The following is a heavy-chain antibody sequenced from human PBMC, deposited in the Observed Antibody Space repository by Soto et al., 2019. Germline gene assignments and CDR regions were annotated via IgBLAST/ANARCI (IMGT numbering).Heavy chain of an antibody. J-gene: IGHJ5*02. CDR3: ARDLGVYCSSTSCYIRRPSVGWFDT. D-gene: IGHD2-2*02. CDR2: ISSSGGTI. V-gene: IGHV3-11*01. Sequence: KPGGSLRLSCAASGFTFSDYYMSWIRQAPGKGLEWVSYISSSGGTIYYADSVKGRFTISRDNAKNSLYLQMNSLRAEDTAVYYCARDLGVYCSSTSCYIRRPSVGWFDTWGQGTLVTVSS. CDR1: GFTFSDYY.